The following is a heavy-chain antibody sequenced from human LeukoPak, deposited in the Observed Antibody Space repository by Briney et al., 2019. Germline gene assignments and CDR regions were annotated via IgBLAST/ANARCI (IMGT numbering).Heavy chain of an antibody. CDR3: AKDRDYSSSGASVDY. D-gene: IGHD6-6*01. CDR2: ISWNSGSI. CDR1: GFIFDDYA. V-gene: IGHV3-9*01. Sequence: GGSLRLSCAASGFIFDDYAMHWVRQAPGKGLEWVSGISWNSGSIGYADSVKGRFTISRDNAKNSLYLQMNSLRAEDTALYYCAKDRDYSSSGASVDYWGQGTLVTVSS. J-gene: IGHJ4*02.